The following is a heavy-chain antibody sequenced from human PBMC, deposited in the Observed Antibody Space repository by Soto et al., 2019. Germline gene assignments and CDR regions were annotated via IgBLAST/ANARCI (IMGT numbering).Heavy chain of an antibody. CDR1: GGSVSSGSYD. CDR3: VTGSYYPNHSAYYFDY. CDR2: IYYSGST. Sequence: SETLSLTCTVSGGSVSSGSYDWSWIRQPPGKGLEWIGYIYYSGSTNYNPSLKSRVTISVDTSKNQFSLKLSSVTAADTAVYYCVTGSYYPNHSAYYFDYWGQGTLVTVSS. V-gene: IGHV4-61*01. J-gene: IGHJ4*02. D-gene: IGHD1-26*01.